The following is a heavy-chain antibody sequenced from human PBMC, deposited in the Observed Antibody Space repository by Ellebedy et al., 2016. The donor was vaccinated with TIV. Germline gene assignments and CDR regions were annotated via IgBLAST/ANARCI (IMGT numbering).Heavy chain of an antibody. Sequence: AASVKVSCKASGYPFSSFYMHWVRQAPGQGLEWVGIVNPSDGSTTYAQSFQGRVTMTRDTSTRTVYMELRSLRSEDTAVYFCARDLAIGVTASLRYFHGMDVWGQGTTVTVSS. J-gene: IGHJ6*02. D-gene: IGHD1-20*01. CDR2: VNPSDGST. CDR3: ARDLAIGVTASLRYFHGMDV. CDR1: GYPFSSFY. V-gene: IGHV1-46*01.